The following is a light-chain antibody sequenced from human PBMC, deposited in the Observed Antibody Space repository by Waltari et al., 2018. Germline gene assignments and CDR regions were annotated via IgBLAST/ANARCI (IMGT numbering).Light chain of an antibody. CDR3: GTWDSSLSGAV. J-gene: IGLJ7*01. V-gene: IGLV1-51*02. Sequence: QSVLTQPHSVSAPPGPSATITDYGRSLHVGHNYVCWSRQSPGTAPKLLIHENSERPSGIPGRFSGSKSGTSATLDITGLQAGDEADYYCGTWDSSLSGAVFGGGTHLTVL. CDR1: SLHVGHNY. CDR2: ENS.